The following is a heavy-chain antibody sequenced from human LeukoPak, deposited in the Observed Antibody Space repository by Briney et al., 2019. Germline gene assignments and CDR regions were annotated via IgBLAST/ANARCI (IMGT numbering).Heavy chain of an antibody. D-gene: IGHD3-10*01. CDR3: ATAGSYRFDY. J-gene: IGHJ4*02. V-gene: IGHV3-74*01. CDR2: INGDGSTT. Sequence: PGGSLRLSCTASGFTFSSYWMHWVRQDPGKGLVWVSRINGDGSTTNYADSVKGRFTISRDNAKNTLYLQMNSLRAEDTAVYYCATAGSYRFDYWGQGTLVTVSS. CDR1: GFTFSSYW.